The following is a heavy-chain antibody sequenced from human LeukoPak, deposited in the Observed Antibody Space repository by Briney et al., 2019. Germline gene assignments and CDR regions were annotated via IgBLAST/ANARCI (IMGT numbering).Heavy chain of an antibody. CDR1: GFSFSSYA. V-gene: IGHV3-23*01. D-gene: IGHD3-22*01. CDR2: VSGSSTST. Sequence: GESLRLSCAASGFSFSSYALSWVRQAPGGGEGWVSSVSGSSTSTSYSDSVKGRFTISRDNSKNTLSLQIDSLRVEDTAVYYCAKARSRVTTIVVVTHAFDSWGQGTLVTVSS. J-gene: IGHJ4*02. CDR3: AKARSRVTTIVVVTHAFDS.